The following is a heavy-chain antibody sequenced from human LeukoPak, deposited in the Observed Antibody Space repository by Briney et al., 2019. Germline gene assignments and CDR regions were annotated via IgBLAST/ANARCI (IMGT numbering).Heavy chain of an antibody. D-gene: IGHD3-22*01. CDR3: ARGTMIVVVKEDY. Sequence: SQTLSLTCAISGHIFSSNSAAWNWITQSPSRGLEWLGRTYYRSKWNNDYAVSVKSRITINPDTSKNQFSLQLNSVTTEDTAVYYCARGTMIVVVKEDYWGQGTLVTVSS. V-gene: IGHV6-1*01. J-gene: IGHJ4*02. CDR2: TYYRSKWNN. CDR1: GHIFSSNSAA.